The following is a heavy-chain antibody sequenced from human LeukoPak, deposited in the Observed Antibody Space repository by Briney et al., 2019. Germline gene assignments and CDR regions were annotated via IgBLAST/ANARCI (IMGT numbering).Heavy chain of an antibody. J-gene: IGHJ3*02. D-gene: IGHD3-10*01. CDR3: ARVGGRAGSYYDDAFDI. CDR1: GGSISSYY. CDR2: IYTSGST. V-gene: IGHV4-4*07. Sequence: SETLSLTCTVSGGSISSYYWSWIRQPAGKGLEWIGRIYTSGSTDYNPSLKSRVTMSVDTSKNQFPLKLSSVTAADTAVYYCARVGGRAGSYYDDAFDIWGQGTMVTVSS.